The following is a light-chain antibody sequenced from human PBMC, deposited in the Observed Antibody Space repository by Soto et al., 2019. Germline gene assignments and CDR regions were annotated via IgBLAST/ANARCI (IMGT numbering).Light chain of an antibody. V-gene: IGKV3-15*01. CDR3: QQYNTWHPKMA. J-gene: IGKJ1*01. Sequence: VVTQSPATLSVFPGETATLSCRASQSVSSDLAWYQQRPGQAPRLLIYGASTRATGIPARFRGRGSGTEFRLTISSLQSEDFATYDCQQYNTWHPKMAFGRGTKVEIK. CDR2: GAS. CDR1: QSVSSD.